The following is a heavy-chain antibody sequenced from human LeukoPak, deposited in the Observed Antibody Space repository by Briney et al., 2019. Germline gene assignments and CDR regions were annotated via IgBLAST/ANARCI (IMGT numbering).Heavy chain of an antibody. D-gene: IGHD6-19*01. CDR3: ARTIAVAGYMDV. J-gene: IGHJ6*03. Sequence: ASVKVSCKASGYMFTIYAQNWVRQAPGQGLEWMGWINANTGNPTYAQGFTGRFVFSLDTSVSTAYLQISSLKTEDTAVYYCARTIAVAGYMDVWSKGTTVTVSS. CDR1: GYMFTIYA. V-gene: IGHV7-4-1*02. CDR2: INANTGNP.